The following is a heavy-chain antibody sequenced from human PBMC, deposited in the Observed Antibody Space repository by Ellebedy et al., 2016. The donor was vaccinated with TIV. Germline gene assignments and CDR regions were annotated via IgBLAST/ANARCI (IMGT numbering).Heavy chain of an antibody. Sequence: ASVKVSXXVSGYTLTELSMHWVRQAPGKGLEWMGGFDPEDGETIYAQKFQGRVTMTEDTSTDTAYMELSSLRSEDTAVYYCARARIVVVPAAIFRLEGGYYYYYMDVWGKGTTVTVSS. CDR3: ARARIVVVPAAIFRLEGGYYYYYMDV. CDR2: FDPEDGET. CDR1: GYTLTELS. V-gene: IGHV1-24*01. D-gene: IGHD2-2*02. J-gene: IGHJ6*03.